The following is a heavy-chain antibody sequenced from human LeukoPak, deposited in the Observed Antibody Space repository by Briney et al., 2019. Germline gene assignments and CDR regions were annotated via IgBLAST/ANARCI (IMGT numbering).Heavy chain of an antibody. Sequence: SVKVSCKASGGTFSSYAISWVRQAPGQGLEWMGGIIPIFGTANYAQKFQGRVTITADESTSTAYMELSSLRSEDTAVYYCARERAYYDFWSGYYTDDAFDIWGQGTMVTVSS. CDR2: IIPIFGTA. V-gene: IGHV1-69*01. CDR1: GGTFSSYA. D-gene: IGHD3-3*01. J-gene: IGHJ3*02. CDR3: ARERAYYDFWSGYYTDDAFDI.